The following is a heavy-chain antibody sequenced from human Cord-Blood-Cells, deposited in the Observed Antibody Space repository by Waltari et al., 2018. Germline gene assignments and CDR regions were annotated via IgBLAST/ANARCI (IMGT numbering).Heavy chain of an antibody. CDR3: ARGRRGAGDY. CDR2: INHSGST. J-gene: IGHJ4*02. V-gene: IGHV4-34*01. D-gene: IGHD6-19*01. Sequence: QVQLQQWGAGLLKPSETLSLTCAVYGGSFSGYYWSWIRQPPGKGLEWIGEINHSGSTTYNPSLKSRVTISVDTSKNQFSLKLSSVTAADTAVYYCARGRRGAGDYWGQGTLVTVSS. CDR1: GGSFSGYY.